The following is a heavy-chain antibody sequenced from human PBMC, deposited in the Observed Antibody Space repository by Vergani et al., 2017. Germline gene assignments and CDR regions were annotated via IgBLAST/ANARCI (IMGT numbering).Heavy chain of an antibody. CDR3: ARDARYSYGPPDY. V-gene: IGHV3-48*01. CDR1: GFTFSSYS. CDR2: ISSSSSTI. Sequence: EVQLVESGGGLVQPGGSLRLSCAASGFTFSSYSMNWVRQAPGKGLEWVSYISSSSSTIYYADSVKGRFTISRDNAKNSLYLQMNSLRAADTAVYYCARDARYSYGPPDYWGQGTLVTVSS. D-gene: IGHD5-18*01. J-gene: IGHJ4*02.